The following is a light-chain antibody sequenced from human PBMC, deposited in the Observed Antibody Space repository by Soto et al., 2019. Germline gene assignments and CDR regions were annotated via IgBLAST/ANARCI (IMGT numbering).Light chain of an antibody. CDR3: SSYTSSSIDYV. CDR1: GSDVGGYNY. Sequence: QSALTQPASVSGSPGQSITISCTGTGSDVGGYNYVSWYQQHPGKAPKLMIYEVSNRPSGVSNRFSGSKSDNTASLTISGLQAEDEADYYCSSYTSSSIDYVFGTGTKVTVL. CDR2: EVS. J-gene: IGLJ1*01. V-gene: IGLV2-14*01.